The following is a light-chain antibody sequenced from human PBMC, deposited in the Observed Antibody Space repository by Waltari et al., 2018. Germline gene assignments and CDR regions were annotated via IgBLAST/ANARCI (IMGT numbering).Light chain of an antibody. CDR1: PSVNRA. CDR2: GIF. Sequence: CKASPSVNRALAWYQQKPGQAPRLLSYGIFDRAAGTPDRFSGSGSGTDFSLTISRLEPEDFAVYYCQHYLRLPVTFGQGTRVEVK. V-gene: IGKV3-20*01. CDR3: QHYLRLPVT. J-gene: IGKJ1*01.